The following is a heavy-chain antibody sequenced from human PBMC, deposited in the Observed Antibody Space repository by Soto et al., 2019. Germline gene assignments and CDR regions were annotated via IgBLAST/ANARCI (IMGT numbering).Heavy chain of an antibody. Sequence: SETLSLTCTVSGGSISSYYWSWIRQPPGKGLEWIGYIYYSGSTNYNPSLKSRVTISVDTSKNQFSLKLRSVTAADTEVYDCARSSSSWYEYSSYYYMDVWGKGTTVTVSS. CDR2: IYYSGST. V-gene: IGHV4-59*01. J-gene: IGHJ6*03. D-gene: IGHD6-13*01. CDR1: GGSISSYY. CDR3: ARSSSSWYEYSSYYYMDV.